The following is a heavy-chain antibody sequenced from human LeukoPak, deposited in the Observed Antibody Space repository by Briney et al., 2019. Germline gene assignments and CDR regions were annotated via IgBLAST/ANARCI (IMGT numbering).Heavy chain of an antibody. D-gene: IGHD2-15*01. V-gene: IGHV3-48*01. CDR1: GFTFSSFT. CDR3: GRDGGNRWFDF. Sequence: GGSLRLSCAASGFTFSSFTMNWARQVPGKGLEWISYISLGNSTMFYADSVKGRFTISRDNAKNSLYLQMNSLRVDDTAVYYCGRDGGNRWFDFWGQGTLVTVSS. J-gene: IGHJ4*02. CDR2: ISLGNSTM.